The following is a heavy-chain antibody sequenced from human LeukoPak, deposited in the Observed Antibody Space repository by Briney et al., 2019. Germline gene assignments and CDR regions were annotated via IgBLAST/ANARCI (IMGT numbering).Heavy chain of an antibody. D-gene: IGHD6-19*01. J-gene: IGHJ4*02. CDR1: GDSVSSYSST. Sequence: SQTLSLTCAISGDSVSSYSSTWDWIRQSPSRGLEWLGRTYYRSKWYNDYAVSVKGRISINPDTSKNQFSLQVNSVTPEDTAVYYCVRGWQYGSGWYYFDFWGQGTLVTVSS. CDR3: VRGWQYGSGWYYFDF. CDR2: TYYRSKWYN. V-gene: IGHV6-1*01.